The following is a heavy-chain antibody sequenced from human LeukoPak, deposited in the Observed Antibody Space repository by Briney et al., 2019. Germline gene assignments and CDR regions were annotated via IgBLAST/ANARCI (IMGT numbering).Heavy chain of an antibody. CDR3: AKDQVRGYSYGIKVY. J-gene: IGHJ4*02. CDR2: IKQDGSEK. CDR1: GFTFSSYW. Sequence: PGESLRLSCAASGFTFSSYWMSWVRQAPGKGLEWVANIKQDGSEKYYVDSVKGRFTISRDNAKNSLYLQMNSLRAEDTAVYYCAKDQVRGYSYGIKVYWGQGTLVTVSS. D-gene: IGHD5-18*01. V-gene: IGHV3-7*01.